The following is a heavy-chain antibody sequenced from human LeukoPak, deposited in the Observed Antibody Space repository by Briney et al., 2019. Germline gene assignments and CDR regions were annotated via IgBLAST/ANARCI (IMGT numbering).Heavy chain of an antibody. CDR2: ICSSSSYI. CDR1: GFAFSTYS. J-gene: IGHJ4*02. CDR3: ARPTGSAYFDY. D-gene: IGHD3-10*01. Sequence: GGSLRLSCAASGFAFSTYSMNWVRQAPGKGLEWVSSICSSSSYIYYADSVKGRFTISRDNAKNSLYLQMNSLRAEDTAVYYCARPTGSAYFDYWGQGTLVTVSS. V-gene: IGHV3-21*01.